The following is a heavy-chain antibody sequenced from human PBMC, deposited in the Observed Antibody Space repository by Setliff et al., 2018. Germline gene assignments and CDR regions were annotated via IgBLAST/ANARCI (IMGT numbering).Heavy chain of an antibody. J-gene: IGHJ4*02. CDR1: GGSISSSSYY. Sequence: SLTCTVSGGSISSSSYYWGWIRQPPGKGLEWIGSIYYSGSTYYNPSLKSRVTISVDTSKNQFSLKLSSVTAADTAVYYCARGTDYYDSSGYYALGGFDYWGQGTLVTVSS. D-gene: IGHD3-22*01. CDR2: IYYSGST. CDR3: ARGTDYYDSSGYYALGGFDY. V-gene: IGHV4-39*07.